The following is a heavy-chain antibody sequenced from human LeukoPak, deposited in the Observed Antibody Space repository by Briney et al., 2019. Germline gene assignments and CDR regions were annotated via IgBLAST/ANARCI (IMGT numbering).Heavy chain of an antibody. D-gene: IGHD3-10*01. J-gene: IGHJ5*02. V-gene: IGHV5-51*01. Sequence: GESLMISCKGSGYSFTSYWIGWVRQMPGKGLEWMGIIYPGDSDTRYSPSFQGQVTISADKSISTAYLQWSSLKASDTAMYYCARLGNGELPENWFDPWGQGTLVTVSS. CDR2: IYPGDSDT. CDR3: ARLGNGELPENWFDP. CDR1: GYSFTSYW.